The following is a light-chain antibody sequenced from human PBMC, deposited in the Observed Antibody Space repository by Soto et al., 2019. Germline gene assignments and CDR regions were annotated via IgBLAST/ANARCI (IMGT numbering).Light chain of an antibody. CDR1: NSDVGGYNY. CDR2: EVS. CDR3: SSYTSSSTWV. J-gene: IGLJ3*02. V-gene: IGLV2-14*01. Sequence: QSVLTQPASVSGSPGQSITISCTGTNSDVGGYNYVSWYQQHPGKAPKLMIFEVSNRPSGVSNRFSGSKSGNTASLTISGLQAEDEADSYCSSYTSSSTWVFGRGTKLTVL.